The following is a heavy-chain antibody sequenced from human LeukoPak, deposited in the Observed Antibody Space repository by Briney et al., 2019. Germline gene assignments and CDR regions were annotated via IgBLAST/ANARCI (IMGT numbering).Heavy chain of an antibody. Sequence: GGSLRPSCAASGVTVSSNYMSWVRQAPGKGLEWVSVIYSGGSTYYADSVMGRFTISRDNSKNTLYLQMNSLRAEDTAVYYCARLPCSSSWSTCDSWGQGTLVTVSS. CDR3: ARLPCSSSWSTCDS. J-gene: IGHJ4*02. CDR1: GVTVSSNY. V-gene: IGHV3-53*01. D-gene: IGHD6-13*01. CDR2: IYSGGST.